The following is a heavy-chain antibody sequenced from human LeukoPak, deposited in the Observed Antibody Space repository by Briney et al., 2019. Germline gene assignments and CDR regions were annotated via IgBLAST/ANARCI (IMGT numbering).Heavy chain of an antibody. CDR3: ARDQVRSGQRWFDP. J-gene: IGHJ5*02. CDR1: GFTVSSNY. Sequence: GGSLRLSCAASGFTVSSNYMSWVRQAPGKGLEWVSVIYSGGSTYYADSVKGRFTISRDNSKNTLYLQMNSLRAEDTAVYYCARDQVRSGQRWFDPWGQGTLVTVSS. V-gene: IGHV3-53*01. D-gene: IGHD3-10*01. CDR2: IYSGGST.